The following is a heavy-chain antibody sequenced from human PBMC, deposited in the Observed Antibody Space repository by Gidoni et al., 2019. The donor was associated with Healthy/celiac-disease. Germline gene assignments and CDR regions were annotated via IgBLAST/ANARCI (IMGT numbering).Heavy chain of an antibody. J-gene: IGHJ3*02. Sequence: QVQLVPSGAEVKKPGASVKVSCKVSGYTLTELSMHWVRQAPGKGLEWMGGFDPEDGETIYAQKFQGRVTMTEDTSTDTAYMELSSLRSEDTAVYYCATERITGTTRGSAFDIWGQGTMVTVSS. CDR1: GYTLTELS. CDR3: ATERITGTTRGSAFDI. D-gene: IGHD1-20*01. V-gene: IGHV1-24*01. CDR2: FDPEDGET.